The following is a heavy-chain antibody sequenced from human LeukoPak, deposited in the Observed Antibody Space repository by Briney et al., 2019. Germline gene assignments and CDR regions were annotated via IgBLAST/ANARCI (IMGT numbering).Heavy chain of an antibody. CDR3: ARGNYIVAVVAADY. D-gene: IGHD2-15*01. J-gene: IGHJ4*02. Sequence: SETLSLTCTVSGGSISSYYWSWIRQPPGKGLEWIGYMYYTGSTNYNPSLKSRVTISVDTSKNQFSVKLSSVTAADTAVYYCARGNYIVAVVAADYWGQGTLVTVSS. V-gene: IGHV4-59*12. CDR2: MYYTGST. CDR1: GGSISSYY.